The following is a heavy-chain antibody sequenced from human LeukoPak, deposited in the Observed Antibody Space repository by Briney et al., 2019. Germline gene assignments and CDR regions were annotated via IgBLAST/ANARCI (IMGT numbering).Heavy chain of an antibody. D-gene: IGHD4-17*01. CDR2: IYTSGST. Sequence: PSQTLSLTCTVSGGSISSGSYYWSWIRQPAGKGLEWIGRIYTSGSTNYNPSLKSRVTISVDTSKNQFSLKLSSVTAADTAVYYCARDLAYGDYAHYFDYWGQGTLVTVSS. CDR1: GGSISSGSYY. CDR3: ARDLAYGDYAHYFDY. J-gene: IGHJ4*02. V-gene: IGHV4-61*02.